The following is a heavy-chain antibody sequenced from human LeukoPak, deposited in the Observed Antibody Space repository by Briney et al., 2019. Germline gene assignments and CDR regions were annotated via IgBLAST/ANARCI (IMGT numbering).Heavy chain of an antibody. CDR1: GFTFSSYA. CDR3: AKGDYYESSGPFDY. Sequence: GGSLRLSCAASGFTFSSYAMSWIRQAPGKGLEWVSAISGSGGSTYYADSVKGRFTISRDNSKNTLYLQMNSLRAEDTAVYYCAKGDYYESSGPFDYWGQGTLVTVSS. D-gene: IGHD3-22*01. V-gene: IGHV3-23*01. J-gene: IGHJ4*02. CDR2: ISGSGGST.